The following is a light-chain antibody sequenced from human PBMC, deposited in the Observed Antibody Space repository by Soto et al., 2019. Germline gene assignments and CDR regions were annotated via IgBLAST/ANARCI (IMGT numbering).Light chain of an antibody. CDR2: DAS. Sequence: IQLTQSPSSLSASVGDRVTITCRASQGISSYLAWYQQKPGKAPKLLIYDASTLQSGVPSRFSGSGSGTDFTLTTRSMQTEDFANYYCQQLNSYPITFGQGTRLEIK. CDR1: QGISSY. J-gene: IGKJ5*01. CDR3: QQLNSYPIT. V-gene: IGKV1-9*01.